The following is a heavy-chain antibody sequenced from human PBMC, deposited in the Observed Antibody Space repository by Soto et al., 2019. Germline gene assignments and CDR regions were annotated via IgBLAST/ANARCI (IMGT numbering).Heavy chain of an antibody. CDR2: IWYDGSNK. V-gene: IGHV3-33*03. CDR1: GFPFSSYG. CDR3: FAP. J-gene: IGHJ5*02. Sequence: PGGSLRLSCAASGFPFSSYGMHWVRQAPGKGLDWVGVIWYDGSNKDYAESVKGRFTISRDNSKNMLYLQMNSLRADDTAVYYWFAPWGQGALVTVSS. D-gene: IGHD3-16*01.